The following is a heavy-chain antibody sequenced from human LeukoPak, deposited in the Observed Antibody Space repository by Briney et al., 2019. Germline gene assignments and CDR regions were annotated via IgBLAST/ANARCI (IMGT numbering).Heavy chain of an antibody. Sequence: VASVKVSCKASRYTFTGYYMHWVRQAPGQGLEWMGWISAYNGNTNYAQKLQGRVTMTTDTSTSTAYMELRSLRSDDTAVYYCARGSKDIVVVVAATQDDAFDIWGQGTMVTVSS. D-gene: IGHD2-15*01. CDR2: ISAYNGNT. CDR1: RYTFTGYY. V-gene: IGHV1-18*04. J-gene: IGHJ3*02. CDR3: ARGSKDIVVVVAATQDDAFDI.